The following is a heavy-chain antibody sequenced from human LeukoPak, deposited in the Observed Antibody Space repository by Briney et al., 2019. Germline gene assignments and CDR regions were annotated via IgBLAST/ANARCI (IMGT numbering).Heavy chain of an antibody. Sequence: ASVKVSCKASGGTFSSYAISWVRQAPGQGLEWMGGIIPIFGTANYAQKFQGRVTITTDGSTSTAYMELSSLRSEDTAVYYCARAPEMATLHFDYWGQGTLVTVSS. V-gene: IGHV1-69*05. D-gene: IGHD5-24*01. J-gene: IGHJ4*02. CDR1: GGTFSSYA. CDR3: ARAPEMATLHFDY. CDR2: IIPIFGTA.